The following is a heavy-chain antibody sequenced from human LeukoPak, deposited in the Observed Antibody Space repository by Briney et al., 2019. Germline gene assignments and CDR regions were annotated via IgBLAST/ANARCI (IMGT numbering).Heavy chain of an antibody. D-gene: IGHD5/OR15-5a*01. CDR1: GGSFSGYY. CDR2: INHSGST. J-gene: IGHJ4*02. Sequence: SETLSLTCAVYGGSFSGYYWSWIRQPPGKGLEWIGEINHSGSTNYNPSLKSRVTISVDTSKSQFSLKLSSVTAADTAVYYCARVLVYAYFDYWGQGTLVTVSS. V-gene: IGHV4-34*01. CDR3: ARVLVYAYFDY.